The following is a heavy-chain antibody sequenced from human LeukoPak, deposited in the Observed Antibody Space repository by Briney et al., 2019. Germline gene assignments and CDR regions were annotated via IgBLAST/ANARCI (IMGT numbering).Heavy chain of an antibody. CDR1: GYTFTGYY. CDR2: INPNSGGT. Sequence: ASVKVSCKASGYTFTGYYMHWVRQAPGQGLEWMGWINPNSGGTNYAQKFQGRVTMTRDTSISTAYMELSRLRSDDTAVYYCARANRYSNYYYYYMDVWGKGTTVTVSS. D-gene: IGHD2-21*01. J-gene: IGHJ6*03. CDR3: ARANRYSNYYYYYMDV. V-gene: IGHV1-2*02.